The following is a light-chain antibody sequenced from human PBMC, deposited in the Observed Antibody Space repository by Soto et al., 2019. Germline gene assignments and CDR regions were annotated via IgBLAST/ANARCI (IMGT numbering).Light chain of an antibody. Sequence: QSVLTQPPSASGTPGQRVTISCSGSSSNIGSNIVNWYQQLPGTAPKLLIYNNNQRPSGVPDRFSGSKSCTSASLAISGLQSEDEADYYCAAWDDSRNGVVFGGGTKLTVL. CDR2: NNN. J-gene: IGLJ2*01. CDR3: AAWDDSRNGVV. CDR1: SSNIGSNI. V-gene: IGLV1-44*01.